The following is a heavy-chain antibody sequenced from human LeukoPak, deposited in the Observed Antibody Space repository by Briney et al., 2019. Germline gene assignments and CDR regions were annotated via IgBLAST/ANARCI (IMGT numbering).Heavy chain of an antibody. J-gene: IGHJ4*02. CDR3: ARNRDPYGDYVAFDY. V-gene: IGHV4-30-2*01. CDR1: GGSISSSSYS. Sequence: SETLSLTCTVSGGSISSSSYSWSWIRQPPGKGLEWIGYIYHSGSTYYNPSPKSRVTISVDRSKNQFSLKLSSVTAADTAVYYCARNRDPYGDYVAFDYWGQGTLVTVSS. CDR2: IYHSGST. D-gene: IGHD4-17*01.